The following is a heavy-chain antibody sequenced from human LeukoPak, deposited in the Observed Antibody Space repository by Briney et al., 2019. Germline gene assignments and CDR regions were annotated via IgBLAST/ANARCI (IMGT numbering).Heavy chain of an antibody. J-gene: IGHJ4*02. CDR2: INHSGST. Sequence: SSETLSLTCTVSGGSISSGGYYWSWIRQPPGKGLEWIGEINHSGSTNYNPSLKSRVTISVDTSKNQFSLKLSSVTAADTAVYYCARSNPNAFDYWGQGTLVTVSS. CDR1: GGSISSGGYY. V-gene: IGHV4-39*07. D-gene: IGHD4-11*01. CDR3: ARSNPNAFDY.